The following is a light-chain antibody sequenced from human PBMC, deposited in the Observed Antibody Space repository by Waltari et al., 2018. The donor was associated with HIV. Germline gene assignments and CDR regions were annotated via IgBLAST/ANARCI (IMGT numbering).Light chain of an antibody. CDR1: NIGTKN. Sequence: SYEVTQPLSVSVALGQTATITCGGTNIGTKNVHWYRQKPGQAPVLVIYRDANRPSGVPERFAASNSGNTATLTISRAQAGDEADYYCHVWDSNTEIFGTGTKVTVL. V-gene: IGLV3-9*01. CDR2: RDA. CDR3: HVWDSNTEI. J-gene: IGLJ1*01.